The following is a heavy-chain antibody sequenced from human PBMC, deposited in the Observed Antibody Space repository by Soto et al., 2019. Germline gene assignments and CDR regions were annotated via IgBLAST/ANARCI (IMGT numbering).Heavy chain of an antibody. J-gene: IGHJ4*02. CDR3: ARDRGRFGRDN. CDR2: VIPMLNTA. CDR1: GGTFSSNS. D-gene: IGHD3-10*01. V-gene: IGHV1-69*14. Sequence: QVQLVQSGAEVKKPGSSVKVSCKASGGTFSSNSISWVRQAPGQGLEWMGGVIPMLNTAQYARKFQGRVTITADKSTNTSHMELRSLTSEDTAVYYCARDRGRFGRDNWGQGTRVTVAS.